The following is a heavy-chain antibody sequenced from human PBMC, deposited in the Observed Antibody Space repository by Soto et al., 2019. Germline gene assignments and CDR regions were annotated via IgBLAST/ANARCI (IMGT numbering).Heavy chain of an antibody. V-gene: IGHV3-30*03. CDR3: AREFGPTET. J-gene: IGHJ5*02. Sequence: LRLSCAASGFTFSSYGMHWVRQAPGKGLKWVAVISYDGSNKFYADSVKGRFAISRDNSKNTMYLQLNSLRTEDTAVYFCAREFGPTETWGQGTLVTVSS. D-gene: IGHD3-10*01. CDR1: GFTFSSYG. CDR2: ISYDGSNK.